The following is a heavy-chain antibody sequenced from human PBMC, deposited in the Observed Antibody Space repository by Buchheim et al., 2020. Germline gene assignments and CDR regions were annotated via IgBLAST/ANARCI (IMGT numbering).Heavy chain of an antibody. J-gene: IGHJ6*02. CDR2: ISHDGNNK. V-gene: IGHV3-30*18. Sequence: QVQLVESGGGVVQPGRSLRLSCAASGFTFSSYGMHWVRQAPGKGLEWVAVISHDGNNKYYADSVKGRFTISRDNSKNTLDLQMNSLRAEDAAVYYCAKDRYYGSGSPYYSYYGMDVWGQGTT. CDR3: AKDRYYGSGSPYYSYYGMDV. CDR1: GFTFSSYG. D-gene: IGHD3-10*01.